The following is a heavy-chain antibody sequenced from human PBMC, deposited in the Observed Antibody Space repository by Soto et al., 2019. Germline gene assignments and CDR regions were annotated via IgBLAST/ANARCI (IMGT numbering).Heavy chain of an antibody. J-gene: IGHJ6*04. D-gene: IGHD3-10*01. CDR2: INDGGAI. V-gene: IGHV4-34*01. CDR3: AGGVILWFGESSRRAGYYYSMDV. CDR1: GGSFSGYQ. Sequence: QVQLQQWGAGLLKPSETLSLTCAVYGGSFSGYQWSWIRQTQGKGLEWIGVINDGGAINYNPSPQSRVDILVHSPKKQIYLRLSSVTAAETAVYYCAGGVILWFGESSRRAGYYYSMDVWGKATRVTVSS.